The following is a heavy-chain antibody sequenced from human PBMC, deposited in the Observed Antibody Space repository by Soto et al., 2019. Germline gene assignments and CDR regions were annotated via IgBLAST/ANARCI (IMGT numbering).Heavy chain of an antibody. CDR3: TRDLDNNGNSEFFNI. CDR2: IYPYDSNT. Sequence: PGESLKISCKDSGYSFTSYWIAWVRQTPGKGLEWMGIIYPYDSNTRYSPSFQGQVTISADKSVSTAYLQWSSLKASDTAMYFCTRDLDNNGNSEFFNIWGQGTMVTVSS. V-gene: IGHV5-51*01. D-gene: IGHD2-8*01. CDR1: GYSFTSYW. J-gene: IGHJ3*02.